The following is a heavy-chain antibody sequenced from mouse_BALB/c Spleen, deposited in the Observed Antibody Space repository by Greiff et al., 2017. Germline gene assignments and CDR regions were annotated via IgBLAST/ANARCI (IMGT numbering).Heavy chain of an antibody. CDR2: ISTDSGNT. CDR3: ARKTTVPLYAMDY. CDR1: GYTFTDYD. J-gene: IGHJ4*01. D-gene: IGHD1-1*01. V-gene: IGHV1-67*01. Sequence: QVQLQQSGPELVRPGVSVKISCTGSGYTFTDYDMHWVKQSHAKSLEWIGVISTDSGNTNYNQKFKGKATMTVDKSSSTAYMELARLTSEDSAIYDCARKTTVPLYAMDYWGQGTSVTVSS.